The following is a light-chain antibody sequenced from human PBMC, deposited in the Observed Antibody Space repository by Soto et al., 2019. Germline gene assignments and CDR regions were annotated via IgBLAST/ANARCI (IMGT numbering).Light chain of an antibody. J-gene: IGKJ3*01. V-gene: IGKV3-20*01. CDR1: QSVSSSY. CDR3: QQYGSSPLFT. Sequence: EIVLTQSPGTLSLSPGETATLSCRASQSVSSSYLAWYQQKPGQAPRLLIYGASSRATGIPDRFSGSGSGTDFTLTISRLEPEDFAVYYCQQYGSSPLFTFGPGTKVDIK. CDR2: GAS.